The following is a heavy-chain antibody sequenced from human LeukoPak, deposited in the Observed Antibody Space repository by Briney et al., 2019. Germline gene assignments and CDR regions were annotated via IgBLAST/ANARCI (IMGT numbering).Heavy chain of an antibody. CDR3: ARDTDMVRGVIKRVFDI. Sequence: PQTLSLTCTVSGGSISSGDYYWSWIRQPPGKGLEWDGYIYCGWSTYYHPPLKSRVTISVDTSKNQFSLKLSSVTAADTAVYYCARDTDMVRGVIKRVFDIWGQGTMVTVSS. D-gene: IGHD3-10*01. V-gene: IGHV4-30-4*08. CDR2: IYCGWST. J-gene: IGHJ3*02. CDR1: GGSISSGDYY.